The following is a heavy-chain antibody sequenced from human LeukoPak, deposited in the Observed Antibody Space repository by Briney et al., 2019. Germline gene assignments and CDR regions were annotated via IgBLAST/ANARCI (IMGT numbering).Heavy chain of an antibody. D-gene: IGHD2-2*01. J-gene: IGHJ6*03. CDR2: INHSGGST. Sequence: ASVKVSCKASGYRFSGYNIHWVRQAPGQGLEWMGLINHSGGSTTYAQKFQGRVTMTRDTSISTAYMELSRLRSDDTAVYYCARDKDDVQLSYHYYYYMDVWGKGTTVTVSS. CDR3: ARDKDDVQLSYHYYYYMDV. V-gene: IGHV1-46*01. CDR1: GYRFSGYN.